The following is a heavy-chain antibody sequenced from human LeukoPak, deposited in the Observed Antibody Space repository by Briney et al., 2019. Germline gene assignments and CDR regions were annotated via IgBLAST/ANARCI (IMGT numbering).Heavy chain of an antibody. CDR3: AKDSGYSDYYMDV. Sequence: GGSLRLSCAASGFTFSSYGMHWVRQAPGKGLEWVAFIRYDGSDKYYADSVKGRFTISRDNSKNTLYLQMNSLRAEDTAVYYCAKDSGYSDYYMDVWGKGTTLIVSS. V-gene: IGHV3-30*02. J-gene: IGHJ6*03. CDR1: GFTFSSYG. CDR2: IRYDGSDK. D-gene: IGHD5-18*01.